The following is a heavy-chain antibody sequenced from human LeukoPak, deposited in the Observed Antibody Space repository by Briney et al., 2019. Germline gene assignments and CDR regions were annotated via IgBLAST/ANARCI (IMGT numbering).Heavy chain of an antibody. CDR2: IITIFGTA. CDR3: ARGGGDGYNHDYYYGMDV. J-gene: IGHJ6*02. Sequence: ASVKVSCKASGGTFSSYAISWVRQAPGQGLEWVGGIITIFGTANYAQKFQGRVTITADESTSTAYMELSSLRSEDTAVYYCARGGGDGYNHDYYYGMDVWGQGTTVTVSS. CDR1: GGTFSSYA. D-gene: IGHD5-24*01. V-gene: IGHV1-69*13.